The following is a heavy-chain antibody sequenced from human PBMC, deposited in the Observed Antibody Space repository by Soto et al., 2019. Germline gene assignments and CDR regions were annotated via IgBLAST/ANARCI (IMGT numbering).Heavy chain of an antibody. Sequence: EVQLAESGGGLAQQGGSLSRSCAASGFTLSDYAMDWVRQAPGTGLEYVSGISSNGVGTYYANSVQGRFTISRDNSKNTVYLQMGSLRPEDIAVYYCARRARPDFYYMDVWGKGTKVTVAS. CDR2: ISSNGVGT. J-gene: IGHJ6*03. CDR3: ARRARPDFYYMDV. V-gene: IGHV3-64*01. CDR1: GFTLSDYA. D-gene: IGHD6-6*01.